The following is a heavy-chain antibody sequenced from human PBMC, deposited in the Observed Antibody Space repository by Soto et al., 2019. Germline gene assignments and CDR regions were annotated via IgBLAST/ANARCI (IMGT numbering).Heavy chain of an antibody. CDR1: VFTFSSYG. V-gene: IGHV3-30*18. Sequence: QSGGSLRLSCAASVFTFSSYGMHWVRQAPGKGLEWVAVISYDGSNKYYADSVKGRFTISRDNSKNTLYLQMNSLRAEDTAVYYCAKDPSSGYYHDYWGQGTLVTVSS. CDR3: AKDPSSGYYHDY. D-gene: IGHD3-22*01. J-gene: IGHJ4*02. CDR2: ISYDGSNK.